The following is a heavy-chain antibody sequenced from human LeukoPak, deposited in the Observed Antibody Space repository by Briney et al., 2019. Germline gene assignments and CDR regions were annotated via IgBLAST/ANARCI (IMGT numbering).Heavy chain of an antibody. CDR3: ARGSSSSSTRVVDY. V-gene: IGHV3-23*01. D-gene: IGHD6-13*01. CDR1: GFTFSSYA. J-gene: IGHJ4*02. Sequence: GGSLSLSCAASGFTFSSYAMSWVRQAPGKGLEWVSAISGSGGSTYYADSVKGRFTISRDNSKNTLYLQMNSLRAEDTAMYYCARGSSSSSTRVVDYWGQGTLVTVSS. CDR2: ISGSGGST.